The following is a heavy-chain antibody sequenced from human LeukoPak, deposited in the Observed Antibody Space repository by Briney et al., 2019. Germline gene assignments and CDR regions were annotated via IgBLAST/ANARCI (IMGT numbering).Heavy chain of an antibody. V-gene: IGHV3-7*04. Sequence: GGSLSLSCAASGFTFSSYWMSWVRQAPGKGLESVANIQQDGSEKYYVDSVKGRFTISRDNAKNSLYLQMNSLRAEDTAVYYCARGPRAWIQLWLGVIFDYWGQGTLVTVSS. CDR1: GFTFSSYW. CDR3: ARGPRAWIQLWLGVIFDY. CDR2: IQQDGSEK. J-gene: IGHJ4*02. D-gene: IGHD5-18*01.